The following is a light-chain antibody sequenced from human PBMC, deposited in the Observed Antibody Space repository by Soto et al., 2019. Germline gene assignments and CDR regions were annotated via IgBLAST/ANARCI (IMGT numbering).Light chain of an antibody. V-gene: IGLV3-21*04. CDR3: QVWDSSSDHPGV. CDR1: NIGSKS. CDR2: YDS. Sequence: SYELTQPPSVSVAPGKTARITFGGNNIGSKSVHWYQQKPGQAPVLVIYYDSDRPSGIPERFSGSNSGNTATLTISRVEAGDEADYYCQVWDSSSDHPGVFGGGTKLTVL. J-gene: IGLJ2*01.